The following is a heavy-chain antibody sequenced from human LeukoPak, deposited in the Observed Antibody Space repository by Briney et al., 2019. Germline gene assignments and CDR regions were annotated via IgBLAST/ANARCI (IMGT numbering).Heavy chain of an antibody. Sequence: GGSLRLSCAASGFTFSSYGMHWVRQAPGKGLEWVAFIRYDGSNKYYADSVKGRFTISRDNSKNTLYLQMNSLRAEDTAVYYCARNGAPVVTAITPYYYYMDVWGKGTTVTVSS. D-gene: IGHD2-21*02. CDR2: IRYDGSNK. V-gene: IGHV3-30*02. CDR1: GFTFSSYG. J-gene: IGHJ6*03. CDR3: ARNGAPVVTAITPYYYYMDV.